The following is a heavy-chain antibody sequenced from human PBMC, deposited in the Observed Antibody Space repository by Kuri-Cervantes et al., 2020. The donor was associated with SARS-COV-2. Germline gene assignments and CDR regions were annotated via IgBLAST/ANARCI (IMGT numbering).Heavy chain of an antibody. CDR1: GYSFTSHW. CDR2: IYLGDSDT. V-gene: IGHV5-51*01. CDR3: AGQIDCGDWDGMDV. D-gene: IGHD4-17*01. J-gene: IGHJ6*02. Sequence: SCKGSGYSFTSHWIGWVRLMPGQGLEWMGIIYLGDSDTRYSPSFQGQVTISADKSISNAYLQWSSLKASDTAMYYCAGQIDCGDWDGMDVWGQGTTVTVSS.